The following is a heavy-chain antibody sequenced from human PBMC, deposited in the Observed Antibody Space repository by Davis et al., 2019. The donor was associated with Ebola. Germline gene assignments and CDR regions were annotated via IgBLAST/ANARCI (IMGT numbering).Heavy chain of an antibody. CDR1: GGSISRSHW. D-gene: IGHD6-19*01. V-gene: IGHV4-4*02. CDR2: IYHSGST. J-gene: IGHJ6*04. CDR3: ARDLAAMANGMDV. Sequence: PSETLSLTCAVSGGSISRSHWWSWVRQPPGKGLEWIGEIYHSGSTNYIPSLKSRVTISVDKSKNQFSLQLSSVTAADTAVYYCARDLAAMANGMDVWGKGTTVTVSS.